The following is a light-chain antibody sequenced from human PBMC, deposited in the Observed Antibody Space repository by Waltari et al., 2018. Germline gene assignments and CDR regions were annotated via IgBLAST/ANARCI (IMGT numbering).Light chain of an antibody. CDR2: SNN. CDR3: AAWDDSRNGPV. Sequence: QSVLTQPPSASGTPGQSVTISCSGSSSNIGTTTVNWYQHTPGTAPKPLICSNNQRPSGGPDRSSGSQSGTSASLAISGLQSEDEADYYWAAWDDSRNGPVFGGGTELTVL. J-gene: IGLJ3*02. CDR1: SSNIGTTT. V-gene: IGLV1-44*01.